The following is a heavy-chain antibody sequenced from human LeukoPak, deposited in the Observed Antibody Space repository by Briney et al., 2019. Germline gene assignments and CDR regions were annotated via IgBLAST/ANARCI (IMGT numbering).Heavy chain of an antibody. V-gene: IGHV3-53*01. J-gene: IGHJ4*02. CDR1: GFTFSSYG. CDR2: IYSGGST. Sequence: PGGSLRLSCAASGFTFSSYGMSWVRQAPGKGLEWVSVIYSGGSTYYADSVKGRFTISRDNSKNTLYLQMNSLRAEDTAVYYCARAYSSGWSHFDFWGQGTLVTVSS. CDR3: ARAYSSGWSHFDF. D-gene: IGHD6-19*01.